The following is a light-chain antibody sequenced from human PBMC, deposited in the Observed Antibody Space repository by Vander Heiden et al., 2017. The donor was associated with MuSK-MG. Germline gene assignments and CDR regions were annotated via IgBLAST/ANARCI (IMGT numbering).Light chain of an antibody. Sequence: QPVVTQEPSLTVSPGGTVTLTCGSTTGAVTSGHYPYWFQQKPGHAPRTLIYDTDNKHSWTPARFSGSLLGGRAALTLSGAQPEDEAEYYCLLSYTGARVFGGGTKLTVL. CDR1: TGAVTSGHY. V-gene: IGLV7-46*01. CDR3: LLSYTGARV. CDR2: DTD. J-gene: IGLJ3*02.